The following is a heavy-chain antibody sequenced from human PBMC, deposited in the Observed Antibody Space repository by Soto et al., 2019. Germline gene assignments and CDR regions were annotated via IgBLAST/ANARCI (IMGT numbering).Heavy chain of an antibody. CDR2: ISGYNANT. D-gene: IGHD3-3*01. CDR3: GRYFWSGRLPYHFDF. V-gene: IGHV1-18*01. J-gene: IGHJ4*02. Sequence: ASVKVSCKGSGYTFNSFGITWVRQAPGQGLEWMGWISGYNANTKYAQKFQGRVTMTTDTSTSTAHMELRSLRSDDTALYYCGRYFWSGRLPYHFDFWGQGTLVTVSS. CDR1: GYTFNSFG.